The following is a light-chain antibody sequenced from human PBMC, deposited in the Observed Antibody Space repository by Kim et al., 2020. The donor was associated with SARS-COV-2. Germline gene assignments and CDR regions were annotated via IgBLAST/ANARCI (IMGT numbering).Light chain of an antibody. Sequence: DIVMTQSPDSLAVSLGERATINCKSSQSVLYNSNNKNYLAWFQQKPGHPPKLLIYWASTRESGVPDRFSGSRSGTDFTLTISSLQAEDVAVYYCQQYYSAPRTFGQGTKVDIK. CDR1: QSVLYNSNNKNY. V-gene: IGKV4-1*01. CDR3: QQYYSAPRT. J-gene: IGKJ1*01. CDR2: WAS.